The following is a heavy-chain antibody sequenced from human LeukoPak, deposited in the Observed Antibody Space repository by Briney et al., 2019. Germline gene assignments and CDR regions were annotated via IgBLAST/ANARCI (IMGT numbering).Heavy chain of an antibody. CDR2: IIPILGIA. CDR1: GGTFSSYA. Sequence: SVKVSCKASGGTFSSYAISWVRQAPGQGLEWMGRIIPILGIANYAQKFQGRVTITADESTSTAYMELSSLRSEDTAVYYCARALTYCSSTSCPAPFDYWGQGTLVTVSS. CDR3: ARALTYCSSTSCPAPFDY. D-gene: IGHD2-2*01. J-gene: IGHJ4*02. V-gene: IGHV1-69*04.